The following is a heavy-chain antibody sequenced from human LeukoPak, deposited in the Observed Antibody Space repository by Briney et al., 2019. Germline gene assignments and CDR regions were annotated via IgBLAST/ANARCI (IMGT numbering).Heavy chain of an antibody. D-gene: IGHD2-2*01. V-gene: IGHV2-5*01. CDR2: IYWNDGK. J-gene: IGHJ4*02. Sequence: SGPTLVNPTPTLTLTCTFSGFSLSTSGVGVGWIRQPPGKALEWLALIYWNDGKRYSPSLKSRLTITKDTSKNQVVLTMTNMDPVDTATYYCAHRIHCSSTSCPHSLFDYWGQGTLVTVSS. CDR3: AHRIHCSSTSCPHSLFDY. CDR1: GFSLSTSGVG.